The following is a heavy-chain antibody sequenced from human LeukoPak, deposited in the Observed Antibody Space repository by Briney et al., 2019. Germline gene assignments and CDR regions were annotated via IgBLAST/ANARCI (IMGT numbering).Heavy chain of an antibody. CDR1: GGSFSGYY. Sequence: PSETLSLTCAVYGGSFSGYYWSWIRQPPGKGLEWIGEINHSGSTNYNPSLKSRVTISVDTSKNQFSLKLSSVTAADTAVYYCARLKGGGSYNWFDPWGQGTLVTVSS. CDR3: ARLKGGGSYNWFDP. V-gene: IGHV4-34*01. D-gene: IGHD1-26*01. J-gene: IGHJ5*02. CDR2: INHSGST.